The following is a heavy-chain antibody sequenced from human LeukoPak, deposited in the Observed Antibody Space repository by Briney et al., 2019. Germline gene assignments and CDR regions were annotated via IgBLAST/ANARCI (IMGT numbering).Heavy chain of an antibody. J-gene: IGHJ4*02. CDR3: ARGPKTASLILD. V-gene: IGHV3-30*01. Sequence: GGSLRLSCAASGFTFGSYAMHWVRQAPGKGLEWVAVISYDGSNKYYADSVKGRFTISRDNSKNTLYLQMNSLRAEDTAVYYCARGPKTASLILDWGQGTLVTVSS. CDR1: GFTFGSYA. CDR2: ISYDGSNK. D-gene: IGHD3-16*01.